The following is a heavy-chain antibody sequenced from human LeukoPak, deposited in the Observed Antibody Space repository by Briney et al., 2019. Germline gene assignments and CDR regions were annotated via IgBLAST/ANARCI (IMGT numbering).Heavy chain of an antibody. J-gene: IGHJ4*02. Sequence: SGPTLVNPTQTLTLTCTFSGFSLSTSGVGVGWVRQPPGKALEWLALIYWDNDQRYSPSLKSRLTITKDTSKKQVVLTMTDMDPVDTATYYCVHCLWFGDHYYFDFWGQGTLVTVSS. V-gene: IGHV2-5*02. CDR1: GFSLSTSGVG. CDR2: IYWDNDQ. CDR3: VHCLWFGDHYYFDF. D-gene: IGHD3-10*01.